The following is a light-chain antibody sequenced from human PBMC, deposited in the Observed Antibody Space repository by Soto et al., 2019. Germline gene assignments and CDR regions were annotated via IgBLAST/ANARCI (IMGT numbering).Light chain of an antibody. CDR1: SSDVGGYNY. Sequence: QSVLTQPASVSGSPGQSITISCTGTSSDVGGYNYVSWYQQHPGKAPKLMIYDVSNRPSGVSNRFSGSKSGNTASLTISGLQAEDESDYYCSEHTSSEGVFATETKVAVL. CDR3: SEHTSSEGV. V-gene: IGLV2-14*01. CDR2: DVS. J-gene: IGLJ1*01.